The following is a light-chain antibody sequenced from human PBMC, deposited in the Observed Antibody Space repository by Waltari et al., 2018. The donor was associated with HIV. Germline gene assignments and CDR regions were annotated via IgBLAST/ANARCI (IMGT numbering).Light chain of an antibody. V-gene: IGKV3-11*01. J-gene: IGKJ3*01. Sequence: VMTQSPATLSVSPGERVTLSCRASQSVYSYLAWYQHKPGQAPRLLIYDASNRATGIPARFSGSGSGTDFTLTISSLEPEDFAIYYCQQRVNWPLTFGPGTKVDIK. CDR3: QQRVNWPLT. CDR2: DAS. CDR1: QSVYSY.